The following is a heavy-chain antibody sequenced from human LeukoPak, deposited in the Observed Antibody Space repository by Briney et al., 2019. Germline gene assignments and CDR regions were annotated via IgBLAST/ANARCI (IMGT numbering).Heavy chain of an antibody. J-gene: IGHJ4*02. Sequence: GGSLRLSCAASGFTVSSNYMSWVRQAPGKGLEWVSVIYSGGSTYYADSVKGRFTISRDNAKNSLYLQMNSLRAEDTAVYYCARVRGYCSGGSCEGVDHWGQGTLVTVSS. CDR3: ARVRGYCSGGSCEGVDH. V-gene: IGHV3-53*01. D-gene: IGHD2-15*01. CDR1: GFTVSSNY. CDR2: IYSGGST.